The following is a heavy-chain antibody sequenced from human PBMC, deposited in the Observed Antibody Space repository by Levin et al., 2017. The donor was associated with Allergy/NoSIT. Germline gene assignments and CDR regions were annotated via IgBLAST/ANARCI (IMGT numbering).Heavy chain of an antibody. CDR3: AKDAYCSSTSCFDY. CDR2: ISYDGSNK. Sequence: PGGSLRLSCAASGFTFSSYGMHWVRQAPGKGLEWVAVISYDGSNKYYADSVKGRFTISRDNSKNTLYLQMNSLRAEDTAVYYCAKDAYCSSTSCFDYWGQGTLVTVSS. J-gene: IGHJ4*02. CDR1: GFTFSSYG. V-gene: IGHV3-30*18. D-gene: IGHD2-2*01.